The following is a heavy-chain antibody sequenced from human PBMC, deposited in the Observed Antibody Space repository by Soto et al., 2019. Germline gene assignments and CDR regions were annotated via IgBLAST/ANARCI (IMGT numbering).Heavy chain of an antibody. CDR3: AKDRSMGGYCGGDCYSWYFDL. Sequence: GGSLRLSCAASGFTFSSYAMSWVRQAPGKGLEWVSAISGSGGSTYYADSVKGRFTISRDNSKNTLYLQMNSLRAEDTAVYYCAKDRSMGGYCGGDCYSWYFDLWGRGTLVTVSS. CDR1: GFTFSSYA. V-gene: IGHV3-23*01. J-gene: IGHJ2*01. CDR2: ISGSGGST. D-gene: IGHD2-21*02.